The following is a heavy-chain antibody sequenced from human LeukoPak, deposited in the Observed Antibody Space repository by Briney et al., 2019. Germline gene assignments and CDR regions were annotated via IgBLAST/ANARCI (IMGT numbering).Heavy chain of an antibody. CDR2: IIPMVGTA. CDR1: GGTFNNYA. CDR3: ALGSRGVMTDWFDP. D-gene: IGHD3-10*01. Sequence: SVKVSFKASGGTFNNYAISWVRQAPGQGLEWMGGIIPMVGTANYAQKYQGRVTITADESTSTAHIELSSLRSEDTAMYYCALGSRGVMTDWFDPWGQGTLVTVSS. J-gene: IGHJ5*02. V-gene: IGHV1-69*01.